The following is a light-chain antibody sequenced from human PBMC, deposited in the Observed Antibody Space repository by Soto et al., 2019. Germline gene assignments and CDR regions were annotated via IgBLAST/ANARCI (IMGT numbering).Light chain of an antibody. J-gene: IGKJ5*01. CDR1: QTVYRY. V-gene: IGKV3-11*01. CDR3: QQRSDWPIT. CDR2: DAS. Sequence: EIVLTQSPATLPLSPGERATLSCRASQTVYRYLAWYQQKPGQAPRLLIYDASNRATGIPARFSGSGSGTDFTLTVSSVEPEDIAVYYCQQRSDWPITFGQGTRLEIK.